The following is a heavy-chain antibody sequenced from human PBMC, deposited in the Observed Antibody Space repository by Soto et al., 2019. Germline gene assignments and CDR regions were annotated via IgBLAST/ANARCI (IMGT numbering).Heavy chain of an antibody. CDR1: GYTFTSYD. CDR3: ARVGPKIRFLEWLSSYYFDY. D-gene: IGHD3-3*01. J-gene: IGHJ4*02. Sequence: QVQLVQSGAEVKKPGASVKVSCKASGYTFTSYDINWVRQATGQGLEWMGWMNPNSGNTGYAQKFQGRVTLTRNTSISTAYMELSSLRSEDTAVYYCARVGPKIRFLEWLSSYYFDYWGQGTLGTVSS. V-gene: IGHV1-8*01. CDR2: MNPNSGNT.